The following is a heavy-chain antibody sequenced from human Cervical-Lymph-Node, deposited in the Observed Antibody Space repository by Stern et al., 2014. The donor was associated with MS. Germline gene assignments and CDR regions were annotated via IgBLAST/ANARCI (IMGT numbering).Heavy chain of an antibody. V-gene: IGHV1-46*01. CDR1: GYTFIKYY. D-gene: IGHD6-19*01. CDR3: GREVAGHRLGMMDV. J-gene: IGHJ6*02. Sequence: QVQLVDSGAEVKKPGASGQVSCKASGYTFIKYYMHWVRQAPGQGPEWMGIINPSGGSTSHAQKFQGRVTMTRDTSTSTVYMELSSLRSEDTAVYYCGREVAGHRLGMMDVWGQGTTVTVSS. CDR2: INPSGGST.